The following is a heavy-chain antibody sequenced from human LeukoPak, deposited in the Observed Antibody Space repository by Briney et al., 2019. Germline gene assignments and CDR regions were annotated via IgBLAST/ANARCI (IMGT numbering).Heavy chain of an antibody. Sequence: PGGSLRLSCAASGFTFSSYAMTWVRQAPGEGLEWASAISGSGAYTQYADSVKGRFTISRDNSKNALFLQMNSLKTEDTAVYYCARVGGVAGSDYLDYWGQGTLVTVSS. CDR2: ISGSGAYT. CDR3: ARVGGVAGSDYLDY. V-gene: IGHV3-23*01. D-gene: IGHD6-19*01. J-gene: IGHJ4*02. CDR1: GFTFSSYA.